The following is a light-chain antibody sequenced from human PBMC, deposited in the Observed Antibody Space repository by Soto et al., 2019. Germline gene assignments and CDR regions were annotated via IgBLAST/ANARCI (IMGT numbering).Light chain of an antibody. CDR2: YIS. Sequence: EIVMTQSPATLSVSPGETASLSCRASQSAGNFLAWYQQKPGQAPRLLIYYISTRATGIPARFSGSGSGTEFTLTINSLQSEDFATYYCQQYGSSGTFGQGTKVDIK. V-gene: IGKV3D-15*01. J-gene: IGKJ1*01. CDR3: QQYGSSGT. CDR1: QSAGNF.